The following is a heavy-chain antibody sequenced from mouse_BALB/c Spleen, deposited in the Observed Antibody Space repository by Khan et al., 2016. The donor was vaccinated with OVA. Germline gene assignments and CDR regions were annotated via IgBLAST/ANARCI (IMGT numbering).Heavy chain of an antibody. J-gene: IGHJ3*01. CDR2: INTGGAYT. Sequence: EVELVESGGDFVRPGGSLKLSCAASGFTFSTYGMSWVRQTPDKRLEWVATINTGGAYTYYPDSVKGRFTISRDNAKNTLYLQLSSLKSEDTAVYYCARLAYYYNSEGFAYRGEETLVTVSA. V-gene: IGHV5-6*01. CDR3: ARLAYYYNSEGFAY. CDR1: GFTFSTYG. D-gene: IGHD1-1*01.